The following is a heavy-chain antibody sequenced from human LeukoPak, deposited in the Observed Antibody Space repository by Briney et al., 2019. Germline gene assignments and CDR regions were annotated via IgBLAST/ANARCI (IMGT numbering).Heavy chain of an antibody. CDR3: ARGRVWFGFFDL. D-gene: IGHD3-10*01. V-gene: IGHV4-39*02. CDR1: GASISGTSYY. J-gene: IGHJ2*01. CDR2: ISYSGNT. Sequence: TSETLSLTCTVSGASISGTSYYWGWIRQPPGKGLEWIGTISYSGNTYYDPSLKSRLIISVDTSKNQFSLSLTSLTAADTGLYYCARGRVWFGFFDLWGRGTLVTVSS.